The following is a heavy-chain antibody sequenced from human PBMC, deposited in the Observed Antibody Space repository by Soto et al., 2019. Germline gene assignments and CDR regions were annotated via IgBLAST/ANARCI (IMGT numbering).Heavy chain of an antibody. CDR1: GLIFSDYH. CDR3: AMLGGWSGGSSGMDV. Sequence: EVQLVESGGGLVQPGGSLRLSCAASGLIFSDYHMDWVRQAPGKGLEWVGRIRRKANSYTTEYAASVKGRFTSSRDDSNNSLYLQMNSLKSEHTAVYYCAMLGGWSGGSSGMDVWGQGTTVTVSS. J-gene: IGHJ6*02. D-gene: IGHD6-19*01. V-gene: IGHV3-72*01. CDR2: IRRKANSYTT.